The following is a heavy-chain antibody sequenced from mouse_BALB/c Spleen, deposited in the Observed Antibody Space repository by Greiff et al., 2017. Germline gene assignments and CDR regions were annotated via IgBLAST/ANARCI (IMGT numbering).Heavy chain of an antibody. V-gene: IGHV1-26*01. D-gene: IGHD1-2*01. CDR1: GYSFTGYY. CDR2: VNPNNGGT. J-gene: IGHJ3*01. CDR3: ARSGSTTATWFAY. Sequence: VQLQKSGPDLVKPGASVTISCKASGYSFTGYYMHWVKQSHGKSLEWIGRVNPNNGGTSYNQKFKGKAILTVDKSSSTAYMELRSLTSEDSAVYYCARSGSTTATWFAYWGQGTLVNVSA.